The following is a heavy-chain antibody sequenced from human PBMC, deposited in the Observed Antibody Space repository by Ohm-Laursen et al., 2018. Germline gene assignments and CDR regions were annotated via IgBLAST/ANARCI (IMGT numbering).Heavy chain of an antibody. CDR1: GYTFTGYY. V-gene: IGHV1-2*02. CDR2: INPNSGGT. Sequence: SVNVSCKASGYTFTGYYMHWVRQAPGQGLEWIGWINPNSGGTNYAQKFQGRVTMTRDTSISTAYMELSRLRSDDTAVYYCARLGGETDAFDIWGQGTMVTVSS. D-gene: IGHD1-26*01. J-gene: IGHJ3*02. CDR3: ARLGGETDAFDI.